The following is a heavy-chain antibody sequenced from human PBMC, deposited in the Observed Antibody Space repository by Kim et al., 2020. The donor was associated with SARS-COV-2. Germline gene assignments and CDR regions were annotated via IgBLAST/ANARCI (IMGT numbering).Heavy chain of an antibody. CDR1: GGSFSGYY. CDR2: INQYGST. V-gene: IGHV4-34*01. J-gene: IGHJ4*01. Sequence: SETLSLTCVLYGGSFSGYYWSWIRQSPGKGLEWIGEINQYGSTNYNPSLRGRVSISVDKSKNQFSLKLSSVTAADTAVYYCARVLGRGPAVAGNSTYAGLDYWGQGTTATVSS. CDR3: ARVLGRGPAVAGNSTYAGLDY. D-gene: IGHD6-19*01.